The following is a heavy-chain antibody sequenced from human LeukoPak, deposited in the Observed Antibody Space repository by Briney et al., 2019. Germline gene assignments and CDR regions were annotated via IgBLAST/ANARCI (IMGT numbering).Heavy chain of an antibody. J-gene: IGHJ4*02. Sequence: GSSVRVSCTASGGTCSRYAISWVRQAPGQGLDWMGGIIPIFGTANYAQKFQGRVTITADESTSTAYMELSSLRSEDTAVYYCARGPIGVNFDYWGQGTLVTVSS. CDR3: ARGPIGVNFDY. D-gene: IGHD1-26*01. V-gene: IGHV1-69*01. CDR2: IIPIFGTA. CDR1: GGTCSRYA.